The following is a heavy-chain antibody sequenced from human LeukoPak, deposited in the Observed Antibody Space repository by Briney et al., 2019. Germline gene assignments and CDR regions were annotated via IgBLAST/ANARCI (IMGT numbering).Heavy chain of an antibody. CDR3: ARGHRLYCSSTSCYLGFDP. J-gene: IGHJ5*02. CDR2: INHSGST. CDR1: GGSFSGYY. V-gene: IGHV4-34*01. Sequence: PSETLSLTCAVYGGSFSGYYWSWIRQPPGKGLEWIGEINHSGSTNYNPSLKSRVTISVDTSKNQFSLTLSSVTAADTAVYYCARGHRLYCSSTSCYLGFDPWGQGTLVTVSS. D-gene: IGHD2-2*01.